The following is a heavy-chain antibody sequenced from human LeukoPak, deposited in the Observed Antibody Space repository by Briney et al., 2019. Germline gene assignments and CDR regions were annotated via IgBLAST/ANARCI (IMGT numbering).Heavy chain of an antibody. CDR3: ARGRGSGNDY. Sequence: SETLSRTCAVYGGSFSGYYWSWIRQPPGKGLEWIGEINHSGSTNYNPSLKSRVTISVDTSKNQFSLKLSSVTAADTAVYYCARGRGSGNDYWGQATLVTVSS. V-gene: IGHV4-34*01. J-gene: IGHJ4*02. CDR1: GGSFSGYY. CDR2: INHSGST. D-gene: IGHD2-15*01.